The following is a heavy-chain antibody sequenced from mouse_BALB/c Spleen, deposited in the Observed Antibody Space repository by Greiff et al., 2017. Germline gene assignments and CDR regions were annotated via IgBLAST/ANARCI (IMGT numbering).Heavy chain of an antibody. V-gene: IGHV5-12-2*01. J-gene: IGHJ2*01. CDR1: GFTFSSYA. Sequence: EVKLVESGGGLVKPGGSLKLSCAASGFTFSSYAMSWVRQTPEKRLEWVAYISNGGGSTYYPDTVKGRFTISRDNAKNTLYLQMSSLKSEDTAMYYCARHFYGNYGGFFDYWGQGTTLTVSS. CDR3: ARHFYGNYGGFFDY. CDR2: ISNGGGST. D-gene: IGHD2-1*01.